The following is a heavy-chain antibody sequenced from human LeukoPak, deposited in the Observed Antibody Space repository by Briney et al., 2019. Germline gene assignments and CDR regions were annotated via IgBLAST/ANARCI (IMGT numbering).Heavy chain of an antibody. CDR3: ARATYYDFWSGYYTDFDY. J-gene: IGHJ4*02. Sequence: GGSLRLSCAASGFTFSSYAMHWVRQAPGKGLEWVAVIWYDGSNKYYADSVKGRFTISRDNSKNTLYLQMNSLRAEDTAVYYCARATYYDFWSGYYTDFDYWGQGTLVTVSS. D-gene: IGHD3-3*01. V-gene: IGHV3-33*08. CDR1: GFTFSSYA. CDR2: IWYDGSNK.